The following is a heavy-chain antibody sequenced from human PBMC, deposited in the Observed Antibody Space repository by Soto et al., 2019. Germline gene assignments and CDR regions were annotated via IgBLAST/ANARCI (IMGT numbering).Heavy chain of an antibody. V-gene: IGHV5-51*01. Sequence: GESLKISCKGSGYSFTTYWIGWVRQMPGKGLEWMGIIYPGDSDTSYSPSFQGQVTISADKSISTAYLQWSSLKASDTAMYYCAKTDTAMAADYWGQGTLVTVSS. J-gene: IGHJ4*02. CDR1: GYSFTTYW. CDR2: IYPGDSDT. D-gene: IGHD5-18*01. CDR3: AKTDTAMAADY.